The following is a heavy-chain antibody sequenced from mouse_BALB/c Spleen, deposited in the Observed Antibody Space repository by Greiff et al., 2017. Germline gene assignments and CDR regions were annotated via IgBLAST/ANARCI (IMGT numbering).Heavy chain of an antibody. V-gene: IGHV14-3*02. D-gene: IGHD1-2*01. J-gene: IGHJ2*01. CDR2: IDPANGNT. Sequence: EVPLQQSGAELVKPGASVKLSCTASGFNINDPYIHWVKPRPEQGLEWIGRIDPANGNTKYDPKFHGKATITADTSSNTAYLQLSIQTSEHTAVYYCARDEFITTANRRAGDYWGQGTTLTVSS. CDR3: ARDEFITTANRRAGDY. CDR1: GFNINDPY.